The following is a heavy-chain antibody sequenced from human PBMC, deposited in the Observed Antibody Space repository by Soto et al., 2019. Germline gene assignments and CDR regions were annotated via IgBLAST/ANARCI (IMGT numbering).Heavy chain of an antibody. D-gene: IGHD5-12*01. CDR3: AREDSGYALSGKDY. J-gene: IGHJ4*02. CDR2: ISSSGSTI. V-gene: IGHV3-48*03. Sequence: LRLSCAASGFTFSSYEMNWVRQAPGKGLEWVSYISSSGSTIYYADSVKGRFTISRDNAKNSLYPQMNSLRAEDTAVYYCAREDSGYALSGKDYWGQGTLVTVSS. CDR1: GFTFSSYE.